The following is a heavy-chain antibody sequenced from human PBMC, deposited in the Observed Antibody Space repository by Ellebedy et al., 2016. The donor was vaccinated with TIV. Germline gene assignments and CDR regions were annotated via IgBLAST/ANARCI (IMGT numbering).Heavy chain of an antibody. J-gene: IGHJ5*02. D-gene: IGHD1-1*01. V-gene: IGHV4-61*02. CDR3: ASTQLDEVFWFDD. CDR2: VYASGST. Sequence: SETLSLXXTVSGGSIASGSYYWTWIRQPAGKGLEWIGRVYASGSTDYNPSLRSRVTISLDTSKNQFSLELNSVTAADTAIYYCASTQLDEVFWFDDWGQGTLVTVSS. CDR1: GGSIASGSYY.